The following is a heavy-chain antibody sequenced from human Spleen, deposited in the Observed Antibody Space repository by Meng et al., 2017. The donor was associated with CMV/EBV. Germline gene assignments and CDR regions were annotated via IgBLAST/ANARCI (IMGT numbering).Heavy chain of an antibody. Sequence: EVRLVEPGGDFVQPGGSVRLSCAVSGFTVSHDYMSWVRQAPGKGLEWVSVIYHDGRTYYADSVKGRFTMSRDNSKNTVHLQMNSLRVEDTAVYYCARHDWFDPWGQGTLVTVSS. V-gene: IGHV3-66*04. CDR2: IYHDGRT. CDR1: GFTVSHDY. CDR3: ARHDWFDP. J-gene: IGHJ5*02.